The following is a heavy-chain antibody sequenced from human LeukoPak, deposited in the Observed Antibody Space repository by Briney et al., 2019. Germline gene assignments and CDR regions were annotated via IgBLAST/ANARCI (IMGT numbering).Heavy chain of an antibody. CDR3: AKGTRPRDSYGQTDFDY. V-gene: IGHV3-23*01. D-gene: IGHD5-18*01. Sequence: GGSLRLSCAASGFTFSSHAMNWVRQAPGKGLEWVSGINSGGGSTYYADSVKGRFTISRDNSKNTLYLQMNSLRGEDTAVYYCAKGTRPRDSYGQTDFDYWGQGTLVTVSS. J-gene: IGHJ4*02. CDR1: GFTFSSHA. CDR2: INSGGGST.